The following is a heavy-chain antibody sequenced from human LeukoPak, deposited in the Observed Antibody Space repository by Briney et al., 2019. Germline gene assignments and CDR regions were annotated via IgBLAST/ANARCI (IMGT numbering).Heavy chain of an antibody. CDR2: ISAYNGNT. CDR1: GYTFTSYG. Sequence: ASVKVSCKASGYTFTSYGISWVRQAPGQGLEWMGWISAYNGNTNYAQKLQGRVTMTTDTSTSTAYMELRSLRSDDTAVYYCATDWDTREEWNYWGQGTLVTVSS. CDR3: ATDWDTREEWNY. J-gene: IGHJ4*02. D-gene: IGHD1-1*01. V-gene: IGHV1-18*01.